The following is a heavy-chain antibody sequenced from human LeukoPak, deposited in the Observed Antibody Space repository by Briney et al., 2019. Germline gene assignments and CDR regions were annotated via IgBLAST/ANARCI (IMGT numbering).Heavy chain of an antibody. V-gene: IGHV3-7*01. J-gene: IGHJ5*02. Sequence: GGSLRLSCGASGFTFSSYWMSWVRQAPGKGLEWVANIKQDGTEKYCVDSVKGRFTISRDNAKNSLYLQMNSLRAEDTAVYYCARDHWFDPWGQGPLVTVSS. CDR1: GFTFSSYW. CDR2: IKQDGTEK. CDR3: ARDHWFDP.